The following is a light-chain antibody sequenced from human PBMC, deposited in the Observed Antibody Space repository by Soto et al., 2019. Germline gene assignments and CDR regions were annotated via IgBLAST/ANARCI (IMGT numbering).Light chain of an antibody. J-gene: IGLJ1*01. CDR2: GVS. CDR3: SSCTSGSTLYA. V-gene: IGLV2-14*01. CDR1: SSDIGDYTY. Sequence: SVLTQPASVSGSPGQSITISCTGTSSDIGDYTYVSWYQQHPGKAPKLIIYGVSNRPSGVSNRFSGSKSGNTASLTISGLQAEDEADYYCSSCTSGSTLYAFGTGTKVTVL.